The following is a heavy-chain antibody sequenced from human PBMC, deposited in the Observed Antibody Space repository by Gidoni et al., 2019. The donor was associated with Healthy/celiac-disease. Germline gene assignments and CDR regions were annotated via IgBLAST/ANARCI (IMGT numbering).Heavy chain of an antibody. V-gene: IGHV3-23*01. J-gene: IGHJ4*02. CDR2: ISGSGGST. CDR3: ARPYDFWSGYYPFDY. CDR1: GFTCSTYA. Sequence: EVQLLESGGGLVQPGGSLRLPCAASGFTCSTYAMSWVRQAPGTGLEWCSAISGSGGSTYYEDSGKGRFTISRDNSKNTLYLQMNSLRAEDTAVYYCARPYDFWSGYYPFDYWGQGTLVTVSS. D-gene: IGHD3-3*01.